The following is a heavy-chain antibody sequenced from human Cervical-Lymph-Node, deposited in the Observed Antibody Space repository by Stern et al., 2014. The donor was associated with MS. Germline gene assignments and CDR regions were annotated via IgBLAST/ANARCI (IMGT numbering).Heavy chain of an antibody. V-gene: IGHV1-18*01. D-gene: IGHD2-15*01. Sequence: VQLVQSGAEVKKPGASVKVSCKASGYTFNSYGISWVRQAPGKVLEWMGLISAYNGNPNYAQNLQGRVTMTTDTSTSTAYMELRSLRSDDTAVYYCARGLLGSENAFDIWGQGTMVTVSS. CDR3: ARGLLGSENAFDI. CDR1: GYTFNSYG. J-gene: IGHJ3*02. CDR2: ISAYNGNP.